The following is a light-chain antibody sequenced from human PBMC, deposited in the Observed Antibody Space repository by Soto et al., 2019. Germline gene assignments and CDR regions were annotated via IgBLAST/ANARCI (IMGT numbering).Light chain of an antibody. CDR2: DAS. Sequence: EIVLTQSPATLSLSPGERATLSCRASQSVSSYLAWYQQKPGQAPRLLIYDASNRATGIPARFSGSGSGTDFTLTISSLEPEDFSVYYCQQRINCITFGQGTRLEIK. J-gene: IGKJ5*01. CDR3: QQRINCIT. CDR1: QSVSSY. V-gene: IGKV3-11*01.